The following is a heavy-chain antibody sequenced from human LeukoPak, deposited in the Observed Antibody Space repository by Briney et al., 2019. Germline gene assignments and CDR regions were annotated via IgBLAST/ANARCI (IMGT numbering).Heavy chain of an antibody. CDR3: ARGNRLYTSSWSALAFDI. V-gene: IGHV1-8*01. Sequence: ASVKVSCKASGYTFTSYDINWVRQATGQGLEWMGWVNPISGYTGFAQKFQDRVTMTGNTAISTAYMELSSLRSEDAAVYYCARGNRLYTSSWSALAFDIWGQGTMVTVSS. D-gene: IGHD6-13*01. CDR1: GYTFTSYD. CDR2: VNPISGYT. J-gene: IGHJ3*02.